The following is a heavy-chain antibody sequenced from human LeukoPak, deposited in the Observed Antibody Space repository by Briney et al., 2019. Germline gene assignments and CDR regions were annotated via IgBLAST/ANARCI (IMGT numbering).Heavy chain of an antibody. J-gene: IGHJ4*02. D-gene: IGHD5-24*01. CDR3: AKRVRDGYNTPIDY. CDR2: MSGSDSQT. V-gene: IGHV3-23*01. CDR1: GFTVSNIY. Sequence: GGFLRLSCAASGFTVSNIYMSWVRQAPGKGLEWVSGMSGSDSQTHYADSVKGRFTISRDNSKNTVYLEMNSLRAEDTALYYCAKRVRDGYNTPIDYWGQGTLVTVSS.